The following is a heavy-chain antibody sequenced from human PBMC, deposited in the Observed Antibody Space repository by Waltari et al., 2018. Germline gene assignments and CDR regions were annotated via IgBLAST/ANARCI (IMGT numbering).Heavy chain of an antibody. J-gene: IGHJ3*02. Sequence: QVQLVQSGAEVKKPGASVKVSCKASGYTFTSSAINWVRQATGQGLEWMGWMNPNSGNTGYAQKFQGRVTMTRNTSISTAYMELSSLRSEDTAVYYCAREDSGSYFDAFDIWGQGTMVTVSS. CDR1: GYTFTSSA. CDR3: AREDSGSYFDAFDI. CDR2: MNPNSGNT. D-gene: IGHD1-26*01. V-gene: IGHV1-8*01.